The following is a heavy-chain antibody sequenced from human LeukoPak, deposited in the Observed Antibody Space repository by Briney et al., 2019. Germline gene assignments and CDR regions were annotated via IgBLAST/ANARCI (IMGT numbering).Heavy chain of an antibody. CDR2: ISYDGSNK. J-gene: IGHJ6*02. CDR3: ARDMSNYDFWSGRYYYGMDV. V-gene: IGHV3-30-3*01. CDR1: GFTFSSYA. D-gene: IGHD3-3*01. Sequence: PGGSLRLSCAASGFTFSSYAMHGVRQAPGKGLEWVAVISYDGSNKYYADSVKGRFTISRDNSKNTLYLQMNSLRAEDTAVYYCARDMSNYDFWSGRYYYGMDVWGQGTTVTVSS.